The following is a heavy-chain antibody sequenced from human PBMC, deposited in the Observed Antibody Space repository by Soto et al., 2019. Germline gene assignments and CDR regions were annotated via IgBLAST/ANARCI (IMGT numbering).Heavy chain of an antibody. V-gene: IGHV6-1*01. CDR3: ARVPKLKYGMDV. CDR2: TYYRSKWYN. J-gene: IGHJ6*02. D-gene: IGHD2-15*01. Sequence: SQTLSLTCAISGDSVSSNSAAWNWIRQSPSRGLEWLGRTYYRSKWYNDYAVSVKSRITINPDTSKNQFSLQLNSVAPKDTAVYYCARVPKLKYGMDVWGQGTTVTVSS. CDR1: GDSVSSNSAA.